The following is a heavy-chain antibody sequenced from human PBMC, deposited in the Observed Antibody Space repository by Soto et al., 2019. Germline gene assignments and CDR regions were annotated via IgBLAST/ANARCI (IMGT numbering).Heavy chain of an antibody. CDR3: ARGYCTNGVCYSYYYGMDV. D-gene: IGHD2-8*01. CDR1: GGTFSSYA. J-gene: IGHJ6*02. Sequence: QVQLVQSGAEVKKPGSSVKVSCKASGGTFSSYAISWVRQAPGQGLEWMGGIIPIVGTANYAQKFQGRVTITADESTSTAYMELSSLRSEDTAVYYCARGYCTNGVCYSYYYGMDVWGQGTTVTVSS. CDR2: IIPIVGTA. V-gene: IGHV1-69*01.